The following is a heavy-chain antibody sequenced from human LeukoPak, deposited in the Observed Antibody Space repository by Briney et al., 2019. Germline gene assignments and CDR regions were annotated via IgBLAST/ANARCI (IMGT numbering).Heavy chain of an antibody. CDR2: INPSAGTT. CDR3: AQEPDYFDRTGYLSY. CDR1: GYSFTNYF. D-gene: IGHD3-22*01. J-gene: IGHJ4*02. V-gene: IGHV1-46*04. Sequence: ASVKVSCKTSGYSFTNYFIHWVRQAPGQGPEWMGIINPSAGTTTYAQKLQGRVTMTRDTSTATVYMDLSSLRSEDTAVYYCAQEPDYFDRTGYLSYWGQGTPVTVSS.